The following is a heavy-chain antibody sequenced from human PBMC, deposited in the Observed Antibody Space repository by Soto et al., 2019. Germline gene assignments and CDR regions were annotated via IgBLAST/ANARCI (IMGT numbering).Heavy chain of an antibody. CDR1: GFTFSSYA. V-gene: IGHV3-23*01. CDR2: ISGSGGST. J-gene: IGHJ6*02. D-gene: IGHD6-13*01. CDR3: AKGELDQYYYYYGMDV. Sequence: PGGSLRLSCAASGFTFSSYAMSWVRQAPGKGLEWVSAISGSGGSTYYADSVKGRFTISRDNSKNTLYLQMNSLRAEDTAVYYCAKGELDQYYYYYGMDVWGQGTTVTVSS.